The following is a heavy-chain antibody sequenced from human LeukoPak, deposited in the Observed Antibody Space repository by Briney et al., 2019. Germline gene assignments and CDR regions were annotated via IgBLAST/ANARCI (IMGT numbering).Heavy chain of an antibody. CDR1: GFTFSSYA. CDR3: AKDRITIFGVVNRAFDI. CDR2: ISGSGGST. D-gene: IGHD3-3*01. V-gene: IGHV3-23*01. Sequence: PGGSLRLSCAASGFTFSSYAMSWVRQAPGKGLEWVSAISGSGGSTYYADSVKGRFTISRDNSKNTLYLQMNSLRAEDTAVYYCAKDRITIFGVVNRAFDIWGQGTMDTVSS. J-gene: IGHJ3*02.